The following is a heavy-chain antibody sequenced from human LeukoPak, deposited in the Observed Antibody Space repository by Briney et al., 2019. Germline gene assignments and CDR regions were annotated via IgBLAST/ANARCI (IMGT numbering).Heavy chain of an antibody. CDR3: ARRSYSASYYLDY. CDR2: IYYSGGP. D-gene: IGHD1-26*01. V-gene: IGHV4-39*07. Sequence: SETLSLTCTVSGGSISSSSYYWGWIRQPPGRGLEWIGSIYYSGGPKYNPSLKSRVTISVDTSKNQFSLKLSSVTAADTAVYYCARRSYSASYYLDYWAQGTLVTVSS. CDR1: GGSISSSSYY. J-gene: IGHJ4*02.